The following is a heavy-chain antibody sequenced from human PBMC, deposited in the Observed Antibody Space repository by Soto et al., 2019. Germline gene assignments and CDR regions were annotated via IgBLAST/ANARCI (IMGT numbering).Heavy chain of an antibody. CDR1: GFTFSSYW. Sequence: EVQLVESGGGLVQPGESLRLSCAASGFTFSSYWMTWVRQAPGKGLEWVANIKQDGSEKYYVDSVRGRFTMSRDNANNSLYLQMNSLRAEDTAVYYCARVVGATQMDFDYWGQGTRVTVSS. D-gene: IGHD1-26*01. V-gene: IGHV3-7*01. J-gene: IGHJ4*02. CDR3: ARVVGATQMDFDY. CDR2: IKQDGSEK.